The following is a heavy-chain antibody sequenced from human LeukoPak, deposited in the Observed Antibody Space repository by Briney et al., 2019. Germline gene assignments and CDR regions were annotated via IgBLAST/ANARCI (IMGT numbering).Heavy chain of an antibody. D-gene: IGHD6-19*01. CDR1: GFTFSSYS. CDR3: ARTSTGWSLDY. J-gene: IGHJ4*02. Sequence: PGGSLRLSCAVSGFTFSSYSVNWVRQAPGKGLEWVSSISSSSSYIYYADSLKGRFTISRDNPKNSLYLQMNSLRAEDTAVYYCARTSTGWSLDYWGQETLVTVSS. V-gene: IGHV3-21*01. CDR2: ISSSSSYI.